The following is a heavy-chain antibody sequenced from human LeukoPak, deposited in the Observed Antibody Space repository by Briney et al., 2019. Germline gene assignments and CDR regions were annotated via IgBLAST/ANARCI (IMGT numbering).Heavy chain of an antibody. CDR3: ARGTVGGKDYFYMDV. CDR1: GYTFTSYG. CDR2: ISGINGNT. V-gene: IGHV1-18*01. Sequence: ASVTVSCKTSGYTFTSYGFNWVRQAPGQGLDWMGWISGINGNTNLAQKMQGRVTLTTDSSTRTGYMELRSLRSDDTAVYYCARGTVGGKDYFYMDVWGKGTTVTVSS. D-gene: IGHD1-26*01. J-gene: IGHJ6*03.